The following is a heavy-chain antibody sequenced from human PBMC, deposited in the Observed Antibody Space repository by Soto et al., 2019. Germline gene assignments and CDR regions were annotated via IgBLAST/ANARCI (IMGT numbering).Heavy chain of an antibody. D-gene: IGHD5-18*01. J-gene: IGHJ4*02. CDR1: GGSINNFR. Sequence: SETLSLTCIVSGGSINNFRWSWIRQPPGKGLEWIGFVFYSGRTTYNPSLQSRVTISVDTSHNHFSLKLRSVTAADTATYYCARIKSGYSYGSIIDFWGQGKLVTVSS. V-gene: IGHV4-59*01. CDR3: ARIKSGYSYGSIIDF. CDR2: VFYSGRT.